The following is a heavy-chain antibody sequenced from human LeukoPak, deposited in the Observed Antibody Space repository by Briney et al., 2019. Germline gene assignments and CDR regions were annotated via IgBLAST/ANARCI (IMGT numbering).Heavy chain of an antibody. CDR1: GFTFSSYG. J-gene: IGHJ4*02. V-gene: IGHV3-30*18. CDR2: ISYDGSNK. CDR3: AKEVRQLLRPYYFDY. Sequence: GRSLRLSCAASGFTFSSYGMHWVRQAPGKGLKWVAVISYDGSNKYYADSVKGRFTISRDNSKNTLYLQMNSLRAEDTAVYYCAKEVRQLLRPYYFDYWGQGTLVTVSS. D-gene: IGHD2-2*01.